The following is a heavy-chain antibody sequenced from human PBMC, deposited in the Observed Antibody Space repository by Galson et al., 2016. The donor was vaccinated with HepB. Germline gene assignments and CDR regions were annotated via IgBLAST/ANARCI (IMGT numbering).Heavy chain of an antibody. J-gene: IGHJ4*02. CDR1: GYSFSNYW. V-gene: IGHV5-51*01. D-gene: IGHD5-18*01. CDR2: IYSGDSDT. Sequence: QSGAEVKKPGESLRISCKTSGYSFSNYWIAWVRQMPGKGLEWMGIIYSGDSDTRYSPSFQGQVTISADKSIRTSYLQWTRLKASDTAMYYCARSIQLWPDYWGQGSLVTVSS. CDR3: ARSIQLWPDY.